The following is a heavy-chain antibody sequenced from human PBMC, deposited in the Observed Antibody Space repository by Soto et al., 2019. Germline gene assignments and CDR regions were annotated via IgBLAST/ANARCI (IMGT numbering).Heavy chain of an antibody. D-gene: IGHD3-16*01. V-gene: IGHV3-30*18. CDR2: ISYDGSNK. J-gene: IGHJ3*02. CDR3: AKESMWGEDAFDI. CDR1: GFTFSSYG. Sequence: QVQLVESGGGVVQPGRSLRLSCAASGFTFSSYGMHWVRQAPGKGLEWVAVISYDGSNKYYADSVKGRFTISRDNSKNTLYLQMNSLRAEDTAVYYCAKESMWGEDAFDIWGQGTMVTVSS.